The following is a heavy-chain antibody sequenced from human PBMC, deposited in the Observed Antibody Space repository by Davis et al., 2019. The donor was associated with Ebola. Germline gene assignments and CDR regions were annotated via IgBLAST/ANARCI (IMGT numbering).Heavy chain of an antibody. J-gene: IGHJ3*02. V-gene: IGHV4-34*01. Sequence: SETLSLTCAVYGGSFSGYYWSWIRQPPGKGLEWIGEIYHSGSTNYNPSLKSRVTISVDTSKNQFSLKLSSVTAADTAVYYCARVPARITIFGVVITDAFDIWGQGTMVTVSS. CDR3: ARVPARITIFGVVITDAFDI. CDR2: IYHSGST. D-gene: IGHD3-3*01. CDR1: GGSFSGYY.